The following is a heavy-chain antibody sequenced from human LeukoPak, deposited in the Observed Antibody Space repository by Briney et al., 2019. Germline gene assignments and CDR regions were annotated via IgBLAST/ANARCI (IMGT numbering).Heavy chain of an antibody. CDR3: ARYCSSTSCYGVFDY. J-gene: IGHJ4*02. CDR1: GDSINNYY. CDR2: IYYSVTT. D-gene: IGHD2-2*01. Sequence: SETLSLTCTVSGDSINNYYWSWIRQPPGRGLEWVGYIYYSVTTQYNPSLKSRVTISVDTAQNQFSLKLSSVTAADTAVYYCARYCSSTSCYGVFDYWGQGTLVTVSS. V-gene: IGHV4-59*01.